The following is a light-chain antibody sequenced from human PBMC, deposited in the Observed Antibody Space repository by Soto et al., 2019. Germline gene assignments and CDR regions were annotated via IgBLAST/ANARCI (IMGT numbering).Light chain of an antibody. J-gene: IGLJ1*01. Sequence: QSVLTHPPSVSGGPGQRVTISCTGSSSNIGAGYDVHWYQQLPGTAPKLLIYGNNNRPSGVPDRFSGSKSGTSASLAITGLQAEDEADYHCQSYDSSLSGYVFGTGTKLTVL. CDR1: SSNIGAGYD. V-gene: IGLV1-40*01. CDR2: GNN. CDR3: QSYDSSLSGYV.